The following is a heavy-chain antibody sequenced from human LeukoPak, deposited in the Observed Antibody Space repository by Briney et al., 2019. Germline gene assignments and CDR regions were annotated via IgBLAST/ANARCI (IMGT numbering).Heavy chain of an antibody. CDR2: INPNSGGT. CDR3: ARVAVYCSSTSCYRGAFDI. J-gene: IGHJ3*02. CDR1: GYTFTGYY. Sequence: ASVKVSCKASGYTFTGYYMHWVRQAPGQGLEWMGWINPNSGGTNYAQKFQGRVTMTRDTSISTAYMELSRLRSDDTAVYYCARVAVYCSSTSCYRGAFDIWGQGTMVTVSS. V-gene: IGHV1-2*02. D-gene: IGHD2-2*02.